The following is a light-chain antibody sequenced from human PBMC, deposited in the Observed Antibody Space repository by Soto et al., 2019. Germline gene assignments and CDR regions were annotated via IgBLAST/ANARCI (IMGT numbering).Light chain of an antibody. CDR1: SCDVGAYNY. Sequence: QSVLTQPASVSGSPGQSISISCTGTSCDVGAYNYVSWYQQHPGKAPKLMIFDVSNRPSGVSNRFSGSKSGNTASLTISGLQPEDEADYYCSSYTTATTRVFGGGTQLTVL. V-gene: IGLV2-14*01. CDR3: SSYTTATTRV. CDR2: DVS. J-gene: IGLJ3*02.